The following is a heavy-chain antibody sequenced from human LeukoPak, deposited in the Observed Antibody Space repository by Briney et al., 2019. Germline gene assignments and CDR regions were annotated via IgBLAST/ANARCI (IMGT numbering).Heavy chain of an antibody. D-gene: IGHD3-22*01. CDR1: GGSISSYY. CDR2: VYTSGST. J-gene: IGHJ4*02. V-gene: IGHV4-4*07. CDR3: ARGDYYYDRNGGALGFFH. Sequence: PSQTLSLTCTVAGGSISSYYWSWIRQPAGKGLEWIGRVYTSGSTNYNPSLKSRVTMSVATSKNQFSLKLSSVTAADTAVYYCARGDYYYDRNGGALGFFHWGQGTLVTVSS.